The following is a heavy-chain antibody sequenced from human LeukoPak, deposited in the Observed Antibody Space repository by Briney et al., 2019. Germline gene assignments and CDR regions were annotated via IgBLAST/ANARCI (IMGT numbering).Heavy chain of an antibody. CDR3: ARVSRLLDSLYYYYYYMDV. CDR2: IYYSGST. D-gene: IGHD5-18*01. V-gene: IGHV4-59*01. Sequence: SETLSLTCTVSGGSISSYYWSWIRQPPGKGLEWIGYIYYSGSTNYNPSLKSRVTISVDTSKNQFSLKLSSVTAADTAVYYCARVSRLLDSLYYYYYYMDVWGKGTTVTISS. CDR1: GGSISSYY. J-gene: IGHJ6*03.